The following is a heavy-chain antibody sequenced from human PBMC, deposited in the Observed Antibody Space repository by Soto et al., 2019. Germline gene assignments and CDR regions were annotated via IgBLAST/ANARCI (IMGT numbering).Heavy chain of an antibody. V-gene: IGHV3-74*01. J-gene: IGHJ3*02. Sequence: EVQLVESGGGLVQPGGSQRLSCEGSGFTFSSYWMHWVRQAPGKGLVWVSRINRYGSSTSYADSVKGRFTISRDNAKNTVYLHMNSLRAEDTAVYYCARGGDSSYYDSSGYPAAFDIWGQGTMVTVSS. CDR3: ARGGDSSYYDSSGYPAAFDI. CDR1: GFTFSSYW. D-gene: IGHD3-22*01. CDR2: INRYGSST.